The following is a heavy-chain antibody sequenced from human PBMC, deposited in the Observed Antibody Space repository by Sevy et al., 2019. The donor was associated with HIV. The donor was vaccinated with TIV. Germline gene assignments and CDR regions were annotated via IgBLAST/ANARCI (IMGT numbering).Heavy chain of an antibody. CDR2: ISYDGSNK. CDR1: GFTFINHA. J-gene: IGHJ6*02. V-gene: IGHV3-30*04. D-gene: IGHD1-1*01. Sequence: GGSLRLSCAASGFTFINHAMHWVRQAPGKGLEWVTVISYDGSNKYYADSVKGRFTISRDTSKSTVYLQMDSLRAEDTAVYYRARDLNRGYANYYYYGMDVWGQGTMVTVSS. CDR3: ARDLNRGYANYYYYGMDV.